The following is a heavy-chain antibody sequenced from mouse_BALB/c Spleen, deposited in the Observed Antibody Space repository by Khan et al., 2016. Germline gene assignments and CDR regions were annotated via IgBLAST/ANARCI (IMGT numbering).Heavy chain of an antibody. CDR3: ARGVILYAMDY. Sequence: QVQLQQPGAELVMPGASVKMSCKASGYTFTDYWMHWVKQRPGQGLEWIGAIDTSDSYTSYNQKFKGKATLTVDESSSTAYMQLSSLTSDDSAVYYCARGVILYAMDYWGQGTSVTVSS. D-gene: IGHD1-1*01. CDR1: GYTFTDYW. V-gene: IGHV1-69*01. CDR2: IDTSDSYT. J-gene: IGHJ4*01.